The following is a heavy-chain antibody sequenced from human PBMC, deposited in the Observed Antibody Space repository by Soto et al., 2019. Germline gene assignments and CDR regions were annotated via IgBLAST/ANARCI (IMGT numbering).Heavy chain of an antibody. D-gene: IGHD3-10*01. V-gene: IGHV4-31*03. CDR3: ARGIMVRGVTDCWYFDL. Sequence: QVQLQESGPGLVKPSQTLSLTCTVSVGSISSGGFYWSWIRQHPGKVLEWIGDIYYSGSTYYNPSLRSRVTISVDTSKNQFSLKLSSVTAADTAVYYCARGIMVRGVTDCWYFDLWGRGTLVTVSS. CDR2: IYYSGST. J-gene: IGHJ2*01. CDR1: VGSISSGGFY.